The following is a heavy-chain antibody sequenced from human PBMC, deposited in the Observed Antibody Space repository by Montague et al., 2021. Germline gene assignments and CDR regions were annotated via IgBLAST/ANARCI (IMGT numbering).Heavy chain of an antibody. CDR1: SGSIFHAH. CDR2: MFYGGAT. Sequence: SETLSLTCTVSSGSIFHAHWSWVRQPPGKGLEWLGSMFYGGATSNNPSLKSRVTMSIDTSTNQFSLKLSFVTAADTAVCYWAKQDYFVSGTSYKGVDPWGQGILVTVSS. J-gene: IGHJ5*02. D-gene: IGHD3-10*01. CDR3: AKQDYFVSGTSYKGVDP. V-gene: IGHV4-59*04.